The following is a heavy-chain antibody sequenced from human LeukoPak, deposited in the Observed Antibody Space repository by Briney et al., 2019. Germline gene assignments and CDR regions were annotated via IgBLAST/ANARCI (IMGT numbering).Heavy chain of an antibody. J-gene: IGHJ5*02. V-gene: IGHV3-23*01. CDR3: AKYMSSGS. CDR2: VMGSGDST. CDR1: GFTFSNCA. Sequence: GGSLSLPCAASGFTFSNCAMRWVRHAPGEGREGVSVVMGSGDSTYYADAVKGRFTITRNNSNNTLFLLMNSLRAEDTAVYYCAKYMSSGSWGQGTLVTVSS. D-gene: IGHD6-19*01.